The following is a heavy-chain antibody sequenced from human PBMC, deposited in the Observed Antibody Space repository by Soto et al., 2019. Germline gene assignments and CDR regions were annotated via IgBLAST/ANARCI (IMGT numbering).Heavy chain of an antibody. CDR2: IYSGDSDT. CDR1: GSSFTSYW. CDR3: ARHLGGMEV. J-gene: IGHJ6*02. V-gene: IGHV5-51*01. Sequence: GESLKISCMGFGSSFTSYWIGWVRPVLGKALVWMGIIYSGDSDTRYSTSFQGQVTISADKSISTAFLQWSSLKASHTALSSLARHLGGMEVWGQGTTVTV.